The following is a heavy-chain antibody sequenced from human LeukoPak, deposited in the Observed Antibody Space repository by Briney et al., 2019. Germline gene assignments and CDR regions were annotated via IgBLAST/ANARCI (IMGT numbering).Heavy chain of an antibody. V-gene: IGHV3-9*03. D-gene: IGHD5-18*01. Sequence: GGSLRLSCAASGFTFDDYAMHWVRHVPGKGLEWVSSISWNSGTIGYADSVKGRFTISRDNAKNPLYLQMNSLRAEDMALYYCAKDLYRGEDTAMVTFDYWGQGALVTVSS. CDR1: GFTFDDYA. CDR3: AKDLYRGEDTAMVTFDY. J-gene: IGHJ4*02. CDR2: ISWNSGTI.